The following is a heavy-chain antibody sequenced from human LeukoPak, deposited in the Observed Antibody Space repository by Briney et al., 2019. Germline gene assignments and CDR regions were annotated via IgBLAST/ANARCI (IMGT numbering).Heavy chain of an antibody. Sequence: GGSLRLFCVASGFPFSNYLMHWVREAPGEGLEWVSGNSYWWSSILYADSVKGRFPISRDNSKNTLYLQEHRLRGGDTAVLYCAMALDYWGQGTLVTVSS. CDR2: NSYWWSSI. CDR3: AMALDY. V-gene: IGHV3-23*01. CDR1: GFPFSNYL. J-gene: IGHJ4*02.